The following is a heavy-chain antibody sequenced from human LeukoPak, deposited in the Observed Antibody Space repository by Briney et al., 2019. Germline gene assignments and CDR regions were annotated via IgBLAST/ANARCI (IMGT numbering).Heavy chain of an antibody. V-gene: IGHV3-21*01. D-gene: IGHD1-26*01. CDR1: GFTFSSYR. J-gene: IGHJ3*02. CDR2: ISSSSSYI. CDR3: ARGVVGARLSAFDI. Sequence: GGSLRLSCAASGFTFSSYRMNWVRQAPGKGLEWVSSISSSSSYIYYADSVKGRFTISRDNAKNSLYLQMNSLRAEDTAVYYCARGVVGARLSAFDIWGQGTMVTVSS.